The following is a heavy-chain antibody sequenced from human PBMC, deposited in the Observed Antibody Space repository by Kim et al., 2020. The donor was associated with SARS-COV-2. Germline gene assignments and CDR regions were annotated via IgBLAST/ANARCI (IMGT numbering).Heavy chain of an antibody. CDR2: INKDGSEK. Sequence: GGSLRHSCVASDFTFSSYTMSWVRQAPGKGLEWVANINKDGSEKYYVDSVKGRFTISRDNAKNSLFLQMNSLRPEDTAIYYCAREKLETGRDYYYGMN. J-gene: IGHJ6*01. CDR1: DFTFSSYT. V-gene: IGHV3-7*03. D-gene: IGHD1-1*01. CDR3: AREKLETGRDYYYGMN.